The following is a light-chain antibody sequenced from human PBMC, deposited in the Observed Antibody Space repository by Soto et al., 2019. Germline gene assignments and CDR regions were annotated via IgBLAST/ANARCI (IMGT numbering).Light chain of an antibody. V-gene: IGKV3-20*01. CDR2: VAS. J-gene: IGKJ5*01. CDR3: QQYGTSPIA. Sequence: EIVLTQSPGTLSLSPGERATLSCRASQNVGGRFLAWYQQKPGQAPRLLINVASTRATGIPDRFSGSGSGTDFTLTIXRLXXXXFAVYYCQQYGTSPIAFGQGTRLE. CDR1: QNVGGRF.